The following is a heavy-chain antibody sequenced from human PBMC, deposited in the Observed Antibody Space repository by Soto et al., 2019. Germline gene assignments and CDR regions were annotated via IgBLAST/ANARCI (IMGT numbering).Heavy chain of an antibody. V-gene: IGHV4-30-2*01. CDR2: IYHSGST. D-gene: IGHD5-12*01. Sequence: SETLSLTGAVSGGSISSGGYSWSWIRQPPGKGLEWIGYIYHSGSTYYNPSLKSRVTISVDRSKNQFSLKLSSVTAADTAVYYCATYNVDIVATGSAYFDYWGQGTLVTVSS. J-gene: IGHJ4*02. CDR1: GGSISSGGYS. CDR3: ATYNVDIVATGSAYFDY.